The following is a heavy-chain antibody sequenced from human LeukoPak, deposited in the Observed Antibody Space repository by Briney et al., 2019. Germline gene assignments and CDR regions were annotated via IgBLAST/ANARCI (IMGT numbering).Heavy chain of an antibody. CDR2: IYTSGST. J-gene: IGHJ3*02. CDR1: GGSISSDY. Sequence: PSETLSLTCTVSGGSISSDYWSWIRQPAGKGLEWIGRIYTSGSTNYNPSLKSPVTMSVDTSKNQFSLKLNSVTAADTAVYYCARLKSNYDILTGRIFDAFDIWGQGTMVTVSS. V-gene: IGHV4-4*07. CDR3: ARLKSNYDILTGRIFDAFDI. D-gene: IGHD3-9*01.